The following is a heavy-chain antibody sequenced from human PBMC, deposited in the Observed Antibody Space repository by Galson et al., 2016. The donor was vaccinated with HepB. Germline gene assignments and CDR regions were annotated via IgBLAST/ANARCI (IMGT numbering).Heavy chain of an antibody. D-gene: IGHD2-21*01. Sequence: SLRLSCAASGFIFSSHAMSWVRQAPGKGLEWVSTISGSGGITYYADSGKGRFTISRDNSKNTLYLQMNSLTAEDTAVYYCVKDQGNRHASCEDWGQGTLVSVSS. CDR1: GFIFSSHA. CDR3: VKDQGNRHASCED. J-gene: IGHJ1*01. V-gene: IGHV3-23*01. CDR2: ISGSGGIT.